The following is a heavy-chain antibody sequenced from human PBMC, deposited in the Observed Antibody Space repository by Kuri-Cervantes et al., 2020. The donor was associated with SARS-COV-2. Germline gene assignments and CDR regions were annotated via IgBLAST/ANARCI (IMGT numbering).Heavy chain of an antibody. Sequence: LRLSCTVSGGSISSGGFYWNWIRQHPGKDLEWIGYIYHSGSTYYNPSLKSRVSMSVDTSENQFSLKLRSVTAADTAVYYCGRVDIVTKTFDYWGQGTLVTVSS. CDR2: IYHSGST. CDR1: GGSISSGGFY. D-gene: IGHD5-12*01. CDR3: GRVDIVTKTFDY. J-gene: IGHJ4*02. V-gene: IGHV4-31*02.